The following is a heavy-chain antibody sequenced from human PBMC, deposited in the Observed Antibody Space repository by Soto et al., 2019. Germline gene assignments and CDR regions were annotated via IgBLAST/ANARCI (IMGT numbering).Heavy chain of an antibody. CDR2: IYYSGST. Sequence: PSETLSLTCTVSGGSISSYYWSWIRQPPGKGLEWIGYIYYSGSTNYNPSLKSRVTISVDTSKNQFSLKLSSVTAADTAVYYCARLLFGAANWFEPWGQGTLVTVSS. J-gene: IGHJ5*02. CDR1: GGSISSYY. CDR3: ARLLFGAANWFEP. D-gene: IGHD3-10*01. V-gene: IGHV4-59*01.